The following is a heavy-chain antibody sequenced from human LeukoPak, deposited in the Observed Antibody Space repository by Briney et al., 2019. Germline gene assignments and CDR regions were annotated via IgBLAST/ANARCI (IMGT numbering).Heavy chain of an antibody. CDR3: ARDSFYGDYGWYFDL. CDR1: GGTFSSYA. J-gene: IGHJ2*01. D-gene: IGHD4-17*01. Sequence: GALVKVSCKASGGTFSSYAISWVRQAPGQGLEWMGGIIPIFGTANYAQKFQGRVTITADESTSTAYMELSSLRSEDTAVYYCARDSFYGDYGWYFDLWGRGTLVTVSS. CDR2: IIPIFGTA. V-gene: IGHV1-69*13.